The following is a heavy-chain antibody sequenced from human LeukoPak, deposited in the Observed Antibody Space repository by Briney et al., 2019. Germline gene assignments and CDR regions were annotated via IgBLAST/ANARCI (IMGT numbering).Heavy chain of an antibody. V-gene: IGHV4-59*01. J-gene: IGHJ6*03. CDR1: GGSISSYY. CDR2: IYYSGST. CDR3: ARVGGFGVSYYYYYMDV. Sequence: SETLSLTCTVSGGSISSYYWSWIRQPPGKGLEWIGYIYYSGSTNYNPSLKSRVTISVDTSKNQFSLKLSSVTAADTAVYYCARVGGFGVSYYYYYMDVWGKGTTVTISS. D-gene: IGHD3-10*01.